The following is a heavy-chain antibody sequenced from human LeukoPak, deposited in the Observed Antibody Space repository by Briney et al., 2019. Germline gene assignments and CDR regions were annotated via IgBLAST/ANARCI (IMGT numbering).Heavy chain of an antibody. Sequence: SETLSLTCTVSGGSISSGDYYWSWIRQPPGKGLELIVYIYYSGSTYYNPSLKSRVTISVDTSKNQFSLKLSSVTAADTAVYYCASPMITFGGVIVKGGMDVWGQGTTVTVSS. CDR2: IYYSGST. V-gene: IGHV4-30-4*01. CDR3: ASPMITFGGVIVKGGMDV. D-gene: IGHD3-16*02. CDR1: GGSISSGDYY. J-gene: IGHJ6*02.